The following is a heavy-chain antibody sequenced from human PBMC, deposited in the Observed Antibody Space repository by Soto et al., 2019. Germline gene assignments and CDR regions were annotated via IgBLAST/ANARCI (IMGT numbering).Heavy chain of an antibody. CDR1: GVAFSSYW. CDR3: ASERSGYSYDP. Sequence: GGSLRLSCAASGVAFSSYWTHWVRQAPGKGLVWVSRSNGDGSSTTHADSVKGRFTISRDNAKKMLYLQMKSLRVDDTAVYYCASERSGYSYDPWGQGTLVTVSS. V-gene: IGHV3-74*01. CDR2: SNGDGSST. D-gene: IGHD4-4*01. J-gene: IGHJ5*02.